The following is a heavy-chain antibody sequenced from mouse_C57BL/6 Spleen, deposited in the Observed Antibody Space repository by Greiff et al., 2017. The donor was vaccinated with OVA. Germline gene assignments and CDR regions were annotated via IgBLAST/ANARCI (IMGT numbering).Heavy chain of an antibody. CDR1: GYTFTEYT. D-gene: IGHD2-2*01. CDR3: ARHEDNYGYDVPAWFAY. CDR2: FYPGSGSI. V-gene: IGHV1-62-2*01. Sequence: QVQLQQSGAELVKPGASVKLSCKASGYTFTEYTIHWVKPRSGQGLEWIGWFYPGSGSIKYNEKFKDKATLTANKSSSTVYMELSRLTSEDSAVYFCARHEDNYGYDVPAWFAYWGQGTLVTVSA. J-gene: IGHJ3*01.